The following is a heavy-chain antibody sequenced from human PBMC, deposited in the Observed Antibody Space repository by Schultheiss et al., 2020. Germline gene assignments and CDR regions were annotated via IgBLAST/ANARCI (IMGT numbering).Heavy chain of an antibody. CDR1: GFTFSSYW. J-gene: IGHJ6*03. Sequence: ESLKISCAASGFTFSSYWMSWVRQAPGKGLEWVANIKQDGSEKYYVDSVKGRFTISRDNAKNSLYLQMNSLRAEDTAVYYCARDYCSSTSCYMFYMDVWGKGTTVTVSS. D-gene: IGHD2-2*02. V-gene: IGHV3-7*01. CDR3: ARDYCSSTSCYMFYMDV. CDR2: IKQDGSEK.